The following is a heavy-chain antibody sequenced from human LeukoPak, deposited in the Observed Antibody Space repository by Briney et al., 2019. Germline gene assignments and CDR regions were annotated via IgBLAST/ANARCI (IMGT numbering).Heavy chain of an antibody. D-gene: IGHD6-13*01. CDR1: GFTFDDYG. V-gene: IGHV3-20*04. Sequence: GGSLGLSCAASGFTFDDYGMSWVRQAPGKGLEWVSGINWNGGSTGYADSVKGRFTISRDNAKNSLYLQMSSLRAEDTALYYCARDRQTGYSSSWYFDYWGQGTLVTVSS. CDR3: ARDRQTGYSSSWYFDY. CDR2: INWNGGST. J-gene: IGHJ4*02.